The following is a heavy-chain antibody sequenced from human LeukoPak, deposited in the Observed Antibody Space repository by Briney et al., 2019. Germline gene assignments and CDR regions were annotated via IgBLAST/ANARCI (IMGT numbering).Heavy chain of an antibody. CDR1: GYTFTSYY. J-gene: IGHJ4*02. CDR3: ARHDTPAAGKDFDY. Sequence: ASVEVSCKASGYTFTSYYMHWVRQAPGQGREWMGIINPSGGSTSYAEKFQGRVTMTRETSTSTVSMELSSLRPEDMAVHYCARHDTPAAGKDFDYRGQRTLVTVSS. D-gene: IGHD6-13*01. CDR2: INPSGGST. V-gene: IGHV1-46*01.